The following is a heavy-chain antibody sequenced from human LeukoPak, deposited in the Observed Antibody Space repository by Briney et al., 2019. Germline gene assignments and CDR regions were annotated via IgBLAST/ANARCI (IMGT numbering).Heavy chain of an antibody. CDR3: ARHLFGPAIDY. J-gene: IGHJ4*02. D-gene: IGHD3-10*02. Sequence: GESLKISCQGSGYSFTSYWIGWVRQMPGKGLEWMGIIYPGDSDTRYSPFFQGQVTISADKSISTAYLQWSSLKALDTAMYYCARHLFGPAIDYWGQGTLVTVSS. CDR1: GYSFTSYW. V-gene: IGHV5-51*01. CDR2: IYPGDSDT.